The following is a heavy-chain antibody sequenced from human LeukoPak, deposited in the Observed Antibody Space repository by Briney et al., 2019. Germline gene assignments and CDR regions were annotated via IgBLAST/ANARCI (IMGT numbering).Heavy chain of an antibody. CDR2: INTNTGNP. D-gene: IGHD3-22*01. CDR1: GYTFTSNY. Sequence: GASVKVSCKASGYTFTSNYMHWVRQAPGQGLEWMGWINTNTGNPTYAQGFTGRFVFSLDTSVSTAYLQISSLKAEDTAVYYCARRPRYYDSSGYLDWGQGTLVTVSS. J-gene: IGHJ4*02. V-gene: IGHV7-4-1*02. CDR3: ARRPRYYDSSGYLD.